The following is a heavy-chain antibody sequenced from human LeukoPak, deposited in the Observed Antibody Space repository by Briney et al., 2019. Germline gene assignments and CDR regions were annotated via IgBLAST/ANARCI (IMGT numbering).Heavy chain of an antibody. Sequence: PGGSLRLSCAASGFTFSSYAMSWVRQAPGKGLEWVSAISGSGGSTYYADSVKGRFTISRDNSKNTLYLQMNSLRAEDTAVYYCAKCVVVPAASDDAFDIWGQGTMVTVSS. D-gene: IGHD2-2*01. CDR1: GFTFSSYA. CDR3: AKCVVVPAASDDAFDI. CDR2: ISGSGGST. J-gene: IGHJ3*02. V-gene: IGHV3-23*01.